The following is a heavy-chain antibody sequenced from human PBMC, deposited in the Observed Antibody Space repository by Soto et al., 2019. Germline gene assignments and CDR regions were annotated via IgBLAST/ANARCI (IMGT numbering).Heavy chain of an antibody. Sequence: GGSLRLSCAASGFTFSSYGMHWVRQAPGKGLEWVAVISYDGSNKYYADSVKGRFTISRDNSKNTLYLQMNSLRAEETAVYYCAKALGRFLGDYYYGMDVWGQGTTVTVSS. V-gene: IGHV3-30*18. J-gene: IGHJ6*02. CDR2: ISYDGSNK. D-gene: IGHD3-3*01. CDR3: AKALGRFLGDYYYGMDV. CDR1: GFTFSSYG.